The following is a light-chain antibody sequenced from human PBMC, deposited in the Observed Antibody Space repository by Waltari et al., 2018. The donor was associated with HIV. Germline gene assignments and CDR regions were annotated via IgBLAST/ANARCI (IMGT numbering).Light chain of an antibody. CDR2: GVT. CDR3: SSYTTSSTWV. J-gene: IGLJ3*02. Sequence: QSALTQPASVSGSPGQSITLSCTGTSSDVGKYNYVSWYQQYPGKAPKLIISGVTTRPSGISSRFSGSKSANTASLTISEVQAEDEADYYCSSYTTSSTWVFGGGTKLTVL. V-gene: IGLV2-14*01. CDR1: SSDVGKYNY.